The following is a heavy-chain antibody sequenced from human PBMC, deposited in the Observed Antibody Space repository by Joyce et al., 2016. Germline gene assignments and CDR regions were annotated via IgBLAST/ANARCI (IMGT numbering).Heavy chain of an antibody. CDR3: ARHVTDWFDP. D-gene: IGHD3-10*02. CDR2: IDPRDSYT. J-gene: IGHJ5*02. V-gene: IGHV5-10-1*03. CDR1: GYSFTSHL. Sequence: EVQLVQSGAEVKKPGESLRISCKGSGYSFTSHLISWVHQMPGKGLEWKRRIDPRDSYTDYRPSFEGHVTISVDKTISAAYLQWSSLRASDTAIYYCARHVTDWFDPWGQGTLVTVSS.